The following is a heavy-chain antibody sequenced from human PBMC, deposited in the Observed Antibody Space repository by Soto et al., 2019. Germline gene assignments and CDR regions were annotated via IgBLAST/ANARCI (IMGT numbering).Heavy chain of an antibody. CDR1: GYFFTSYG. J-gene: IGHJ4*02. D-gene: IGHD2-21*02. CDR3: ASHFAGDSSATGALFDY. CDR2: ISPYNGKT. Sequence: ASVKVSCKASGYFFTSYGISWVRQAPGQGLEWMGWISPYNGKTKYAQNFQGRATMTTDTSTYTAYMEVRSLRSDDPAVYSCASHFAGDSSATGALFDYCGQGPMVTVSS. V-gene: IGHV1-18*04.